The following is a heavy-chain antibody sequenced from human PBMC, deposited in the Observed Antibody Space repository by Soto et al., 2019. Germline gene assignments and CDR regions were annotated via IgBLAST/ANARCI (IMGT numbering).Heavy chain of an antibody. Sequence: QVQLVQSGAEVKKPGSSVKVSCKDSGGTFNTSSMFWVRQAPGQGLEWRGRIIPMLGVRNYAQRFQDRVTITADKSTATVHMELSSLRSEDTSLYYCTIGSWSGDVFDIWGQGTMVTVAS. CDR1: GGTFNTSS. CDR3: TIGSWSGDVFDI. CDR2: IIPMLGVR. D-gene: IGHD2-21*02. J-gene: IGHJ3*02. V-gene: IGHV1-69*02.